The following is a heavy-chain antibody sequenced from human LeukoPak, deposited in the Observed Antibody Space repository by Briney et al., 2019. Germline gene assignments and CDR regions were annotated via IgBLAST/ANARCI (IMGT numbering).Heavy chain of an antibody. CDR1: GFTFSSYA. CDR3: ATALDYYGSGPVDY. J-gene: IGHJ4*02. Sequence: GGSLRLSCAASGFTFSSYAMSWVRQAPGKGLEWVSAISGSGGSTYYADSVKGRCFISRDNAKQSVYLQINSLRVEDTAVYYCATALDYYGSGPVDYWGQGALVTVSS. CDR2: ISGSGGST. D-gene: IGHD3-10*01. V-gene: IGHV3-23*01.